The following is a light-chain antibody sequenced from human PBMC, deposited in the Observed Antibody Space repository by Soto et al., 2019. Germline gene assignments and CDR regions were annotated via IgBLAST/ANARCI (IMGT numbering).Light chain of an antibody. CDR2: DAS. CDR3: QQYNSYPA. CDR1: QSISSW. V-gene: IGKV1-5*01. J-gene: IGKJ1*01. Sequence: DIQMTQSPSTLSASVGDRVPITCRASQSISSWLAWYQQKPGKAPKLLIYDASRLESGVPSRFSGSGSGTEFTLTISSLQPDDFATYYCQQYNSYPAFGQGTKVEIK.